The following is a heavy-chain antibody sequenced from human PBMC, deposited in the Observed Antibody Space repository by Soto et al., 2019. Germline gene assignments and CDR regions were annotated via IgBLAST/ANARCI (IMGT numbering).Heavy chain of an antibody. J-gene: IGHJ3*02. Sequence: QLQLVQSGGEVKTPGASVKVSCTTSGYTFTSHGISWVRQAPGQGLEWMGCISTYNGKTDYAQKFQGRVTMTADTRTSTVYMEVRSLRSDDTAVYYCARLLTEGATYREDAFDMWGQGTKVTGSS. CDR3: ARLLTEGATYREDAFDM. V-gene: IGHV1-18*01. D-gene: IGHD1-26*01. CDR2: ISTYNGKT. CDR1: GYTFTSHG.